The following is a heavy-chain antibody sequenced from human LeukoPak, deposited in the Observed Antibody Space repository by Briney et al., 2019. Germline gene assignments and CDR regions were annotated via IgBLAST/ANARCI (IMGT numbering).Heavy chain of an antibody. J-gene: IGHJ4*02. D-gene: IGHD3-10*01. Sequence: SETLSLTCTVSGGSISSYYWSWIRQPPGKGLEWMGYIYYSGSTSYNPSLKSRVTISVDTSKNQFSLKLSSVTAADTAVYHRARDQSGGYYFDYWGQGTLVTVSS. V-gene: IGHV4-59*01. CDR1: GGSISSYY. CDR3: ARDQSGGYYFDY. CDR2: IYYSGST.